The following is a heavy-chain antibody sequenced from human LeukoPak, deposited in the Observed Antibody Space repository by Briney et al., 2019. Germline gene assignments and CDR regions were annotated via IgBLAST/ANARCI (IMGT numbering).Heavy chain of an antibody. D-gene: IGHD4-17*01. Sequence: GGSLRLSCAASGLTFSSYAMSWVRQAPGKGLEWVSAISGSSGHTYYADSVKGRFTISRDTSRNTLYLQMNSLRAEDTAVYYCAKVLVYGDYYFDFWGQGTLVTVSS. CDR2: ISGSSGHT. CDR1: GLTFSSYA. CDR3: AKVLVYGDYYFDF. V-gene: IGHV3-23*01. J-gene: IGHJ4*02.